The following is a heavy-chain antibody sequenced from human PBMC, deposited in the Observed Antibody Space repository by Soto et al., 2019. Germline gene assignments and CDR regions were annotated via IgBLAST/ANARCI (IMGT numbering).Heavy chain of an antibody. CDR1: GFTFSSYW. J-gene: IGHJ5*02. CDR2: IKQDGSEK. Sequence: GGSLRLSCAASGFTFSSYWMSWVRQAPGKGLEWVANIKQDGSEKYYVDSVKGRFTISRDNAKNSLYLQMDSLRAEDTAVYYCAGRLYYDFTNWFDPWGQGTLVTVSS. V-gene: IGHV3-7*01. CDR3: AGRLYYDFTNWFDP. D-gene: IGHD3-3*01.